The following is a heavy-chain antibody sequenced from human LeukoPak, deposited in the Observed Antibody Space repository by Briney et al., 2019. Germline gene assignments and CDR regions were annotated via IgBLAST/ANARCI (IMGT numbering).Heavy chain of an antibody. CDR1: GYSISSGYY. CDR3: ATGPGDPAARTNWFDP. CDR2: IYHSGST. V-gene: IGHV4-38-2*01. D-gene: IGHD2-2*01. Sequence: SETLSLTCAVSGYSISSGYYWGWIRQPPGKGLEWIGSIYHSGSTYYNPSLKSRVTISVDTSKNQFSLKLSSVTAADTAVYYCATGPGDPAARTNWFDPWGQGTLVTVSS. J-gene: IGHJ5*02.